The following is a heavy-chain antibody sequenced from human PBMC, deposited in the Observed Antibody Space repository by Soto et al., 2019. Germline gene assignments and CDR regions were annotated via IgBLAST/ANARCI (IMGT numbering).Heavy chain of an antibody. CDR1: GGSVSSYT. J-gene: IGHJ4*02. CDR2: IIPILGRA. V-gene: IGHV1-69*08. CDR3: AGDSGYSNYAFDF. Sequence: QVQLVQSGAEVKKPGSSVKVSCEASGGSVSSYTLSWVRQAPGQGLEWMGRIIPILGRANYAQKFQDRVTITADKSTSTGYMELSSLRSEDTAVYFCAGDSGYSNYAFDFWGQGTLITVSS. D-gene: IGHD4-4*01.